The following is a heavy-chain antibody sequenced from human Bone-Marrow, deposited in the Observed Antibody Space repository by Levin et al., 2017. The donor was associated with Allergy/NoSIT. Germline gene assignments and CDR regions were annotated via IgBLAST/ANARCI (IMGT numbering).Heavy chain of an antibody. Sequence: AGGSLRLSCKVSGKALTDLSMHWVRQAPGQGLEWMAGIDPKDGETIFAPHFQGRVTMTASADTGYMELMSLRTEDTAIYYCATNWNFDFWGQGTLVTVSS. J-gene: IGHJ4*02. CDR2: IDPKDGET. D-gene: IGHD1-1*01. CDR3: ATNWNFDF. V-gene: IGHV1-24*01. CDR1: GKALTDLS.